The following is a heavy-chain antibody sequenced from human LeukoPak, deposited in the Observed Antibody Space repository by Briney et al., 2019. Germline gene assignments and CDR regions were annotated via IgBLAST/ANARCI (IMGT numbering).Heavy chain of an antibody. D-gene: IGHD1-26*01. CDR1: GYTFTSYY. CDR3: ARATNFYYYYGMDV. Sequence: GASVRLSCKTSGYTFTSYYIHWVRQAPGQGLEWMGIINPSSGATNYAQKFQGRVTMTRDTSTTTVYMELSSQRSEDTAVYYCARATNFYYYYGMDVWGQGTPVTVSS. CDR2: INPSSGAT. V-gene: IGHV1-46*01. J-gene: IGHJ6*02.